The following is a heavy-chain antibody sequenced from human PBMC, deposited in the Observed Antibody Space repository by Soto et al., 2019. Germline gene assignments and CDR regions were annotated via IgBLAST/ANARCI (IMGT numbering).Heavy chain of an antibody. Sequence: ASVKVSCKASGYTFTSYAMQWVRQAPGQRLEWMGWINAGNGNTKYSQKFQGRVTITRDTSASTAYMELSRLRSDDTAVYYCARALVAGLLDTEWFDPWGQGTLVTVSS. J-gene: IGHJ5*02. CDR3: ARALVAGLLDTEWFDP. V-gene: IGHV1-3*01. D-gene: IGHD6-19*01. CDR1: GYTFTSYA. CDR2: INAGNGNT.